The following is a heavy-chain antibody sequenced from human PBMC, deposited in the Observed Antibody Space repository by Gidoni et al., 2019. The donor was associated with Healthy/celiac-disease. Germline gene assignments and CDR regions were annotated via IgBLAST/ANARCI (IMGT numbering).Heavy chain of an antibody. Sequence: QVQLQASGPGLVKPSETLSLTCTVSGGSIISYYWSWIRQPHGKGLEWIGYIYYSGSTNYNPSLKSRVTISVDTSKNQFSRKLSSVTAADTAVYYCARSRSESSFDYWGQGTLVTVSS. CDR3: ARSRSESSFDY. J-gene: IGHJ4*02. CDR2: IYYSGST. CDR1: GGSIISYY. V-gene: IGHV4-59*08. D-gene: IGHD6-6*01.